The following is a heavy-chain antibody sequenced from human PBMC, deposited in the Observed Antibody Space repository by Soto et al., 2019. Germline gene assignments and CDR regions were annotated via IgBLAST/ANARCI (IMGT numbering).Heavy chain of an antibody. J-gene: IGHJ6*02. CDR2: IYYSGST. CDR1: GGSISSYY. CDR3: ARHRPLLWFGELSPYYYYYYGMDV. V-gene: IGHV4-59*08. Sequence: QVQLQESGPGLVKPSETLSLTCTVSGGSISSYYWSWIRQPPGKGLEWIGYIYYSGSTNYNPSLKSRVTISVDTSKNQFSLKLSSVTAADTAVYYCARHRPLLWFGELSPYYYYYYGMDVWGQGTTVTVSS. D-gene: IGHD3-10*01.